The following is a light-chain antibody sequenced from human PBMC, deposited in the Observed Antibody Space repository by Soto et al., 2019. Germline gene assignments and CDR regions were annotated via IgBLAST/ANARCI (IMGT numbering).Light chain of an antibody. V-gene: IGLV3-1*01. J-gene: IGLJ1*01. CDR3: QAWDGSTRF. CDR2: QDN. CDR1: TLRNNY. Sequence: SYELTQPPSVSVSPGQTASITCCEDTLRNNYVSWYQQKPGQSPVLVIFQDNRRPSGIPDRFSGSSSGNTVTLTISGTQATDEADYFCQAWDGSTRFFGSGTKLTVL.